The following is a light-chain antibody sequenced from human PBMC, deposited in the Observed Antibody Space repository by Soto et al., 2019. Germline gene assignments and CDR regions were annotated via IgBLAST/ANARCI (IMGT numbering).Light chain of an antibody. V-gene: IGKV3-11*01. CDR1: QSISTY. J-gene: IGKJ4*01. CDR2: DAS. Sequence: EIVLTQSPATLSLSAGERATLSCRASQSISTYLAWYQQRPGQAPRLLIYDASNRATGIPARFSGSGSGTDFTLSISILEHEDFAVYYCQQRHTWPLTFGGGTKVEIK. CDR3: QQRHTWPLT.